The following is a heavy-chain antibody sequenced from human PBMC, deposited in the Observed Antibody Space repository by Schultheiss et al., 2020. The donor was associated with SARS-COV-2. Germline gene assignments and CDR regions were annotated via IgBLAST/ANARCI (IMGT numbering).Heavy chain of an antibody. J-gene: IGHJ4*02. CDR3: ARASSYDSSGCDY. CDR1: GFTFSSYG. Sequence: GGSLRLSCAASGFTFSSYGMHWVRQAPGKGLEWVSAISGSGGSTYYADSVKGRFTISRDNSKNTLYLQMNSLRAEDTAVYYCARASSYDSSGCDYWGQGTLVTVSS. D-gene: IGHD3-22*01. V-gene: IGHV3-23*01. CDR2: ISGSGGST.